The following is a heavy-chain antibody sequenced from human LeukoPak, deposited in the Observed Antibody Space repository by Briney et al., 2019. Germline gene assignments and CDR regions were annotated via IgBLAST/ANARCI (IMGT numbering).Heavy chain of an antibody. J-gene: IGHJ5*02. Sequence: PSETLSLTCTVSGGSFSSYYWSWIRQPPGKGLEWIGYLYYSGSTNYNPSLKSRVTISVDTSKNQFSLKLSSVTAADTAVYYCARHPRCYDSSGYYCIWFDPWGQGTLVTVSS. CDR2: LYYSGST. V-gene: IGHV4-59*08. CDR1: GGSFSSYY. CDR3: ARHPRCYDSSGYYCIWFDP. D-gene: IGHD3-22*01.